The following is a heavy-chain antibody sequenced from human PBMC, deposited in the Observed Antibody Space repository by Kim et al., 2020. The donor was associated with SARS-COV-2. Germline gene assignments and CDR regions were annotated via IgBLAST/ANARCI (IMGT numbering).Heavy chain of an antibody. D-gene: IGHD4-4*01. CDR3: AKARADYSNPRIPYGMDV. CDR1: GFTFDDYA. V-gene: IGHV3-9*01. CDR2: ISWNSGSI. Sequence: GGSLRLSCAASGFTFDDYAMHWVRQAPGKGLEWVSGISWNSGSIGYADSVKGRFTISRDNAKNSLYLQMNSLRAEDTALYYCAKARADYSNPRIPYGMDVWGQGTTVTVSS. J-gene: IGHJ6*02.